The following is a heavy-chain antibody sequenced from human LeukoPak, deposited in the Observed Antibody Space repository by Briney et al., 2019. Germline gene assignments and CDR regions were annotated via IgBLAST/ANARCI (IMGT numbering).Heavy chain of an antibody. CDR3: ARDRDYYDSSGYVSPGSGGADY. Sequence: PSETLSLTCAVYGGSFSGYYWSWIRQPPGRGLEWIGEISQSGSTNYNPSLKSRITMSVGTSRNQFSLQLRSMTAADTAVYYCARDRDYYDSSGYVSPGSGGADYWGQGTLVTVSS. V-gene: IGHV4-34*01. CDR1: GGSFSGYY. J-gene: IGHJ4*02. D-gene: IGHD3-22*01. CDR2: ISQSGST.